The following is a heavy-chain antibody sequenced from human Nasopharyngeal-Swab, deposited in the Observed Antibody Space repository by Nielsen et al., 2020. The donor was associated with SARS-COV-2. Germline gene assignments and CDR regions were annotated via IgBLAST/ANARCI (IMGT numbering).Heavy chain of an antibody. Sequence: GASLQISCAASGFTFSSYAMSWVRQAPGKGLEWVSAISGSGGSTYYADSVKGRFTISRDNSKNTLYLQMNSLRAEDTAVYYRAKVHVPAAISCYMDVWGKGTTVTVSS. CDR1: GFTFSSYA. CDR2: ISGSGGST. D-gene: IGHD2-2*01. J-gene: IGHJ6*03. CDR3: AKVHVPAAISCYMDV. V-gene: IGHV3-23*01.